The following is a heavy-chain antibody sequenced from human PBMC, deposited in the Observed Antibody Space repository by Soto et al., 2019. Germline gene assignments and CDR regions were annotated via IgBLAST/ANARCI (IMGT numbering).Heavy chain of an antibody. CDR1: GDSVSSNSAA. V-gene: IGHV6-1*01. CDR3: ARDKNSSSPNWFDP. Sequence: KQSQTLSLTCAISGDSVSSNSAAWNWIRQSPSRGLEWLGRKYYRSKWYNDYAVSVKSRITINPDTSKNQFSLQLNSVTPEATSVYSCARDKNSSSPNWFDPWGQGTLVTVSS. CDR2: KYYRSKWYN. J-gene: IGHJ5*02. D-gene: IGHD6-6*01.